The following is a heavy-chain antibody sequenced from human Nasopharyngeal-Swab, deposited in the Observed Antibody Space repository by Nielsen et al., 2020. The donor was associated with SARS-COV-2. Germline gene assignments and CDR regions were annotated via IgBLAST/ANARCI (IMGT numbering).Heavy chain of an antibody. V-gene: IGHV3-48*02. CDR1: GFTFSRYS. CDR2: ITSSSSTI. D-gene: IGHD3-10*01. J-gene: IGHJ6*02. Sequence: GGSLRLSCAASGFTFSRYSMNWVRQAPGKGLEWVSYITSSSSTIYYAGSVKGRFTISRDNAKNSLYLQMNSLRDEDTAVYYCARDVMVRGVIAHYYHYGMDVWGQGTTVTVSS. CDR3: ARDVMVRGVIAHYYHYGMDV.